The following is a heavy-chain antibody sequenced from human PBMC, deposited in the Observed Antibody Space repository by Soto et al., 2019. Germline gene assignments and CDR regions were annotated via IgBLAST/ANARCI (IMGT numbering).Heavy chain of an antibody. CDR2: IHYTGSA. J-gene: IGHJ4*02. CDR3: ARGGDCATT. V-gene: IGHV4-31*03. D-gene: IGHD2-21*02. CDR1: GGSIENGGYY. Sequence: QVQLQESGPGLLKPSQTLSLTCTVSGGSIENGGYYWLWIRQHPEKGLEWLGSIHYTGSAFYNPPVKSRVAMSGDTSKNHFSPARASVTVADTATYDCARGGDCATTWGQGSLVVVSS.